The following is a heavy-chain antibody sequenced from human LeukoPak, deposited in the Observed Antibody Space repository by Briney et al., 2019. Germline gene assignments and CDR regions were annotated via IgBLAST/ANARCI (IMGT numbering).Heavy chain of an antibody. J-gene: IGHJ6*02. V-gene: IGHV3-20*04. CDR1: GFTFDDYG. CDR3: TKIMTQDQHYWYGMDV. CDR2: INWNGGSS. Sequence: PGGSLRLSCAASGFTFDDYGMSWVRQAPGKGLEWVSGINWNGGSSGYADSVKGRFTISRDNAKNSLYLQMNSLRAEDSAIYYCTKIMTQDQHYWYGMDVWGQGTTVTVSS. D-gene: IGHD2-15*01.